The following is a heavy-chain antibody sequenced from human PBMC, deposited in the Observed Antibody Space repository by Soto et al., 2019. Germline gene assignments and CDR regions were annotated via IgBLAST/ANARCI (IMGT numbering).Heavy chain of an antibody. Sequence: SETLSLTCTVSGGSISSSSYYWGWIRQPPGKGLEWIGSIYYSGSTYYNPSLKSRVTISVDTSKNQFSLKLSSVTAADTAVYYCASQDYGDSAESLWYWGQGTLVTVSS. CDR1: GGSISSSSYY. J-gene: IGHJ4*02. CDR3: ASQDYGDSAESLWY. D-gene: IGHD4-17*01. CDR2: IYYSGST. V-gene: IGHV4-39*01.